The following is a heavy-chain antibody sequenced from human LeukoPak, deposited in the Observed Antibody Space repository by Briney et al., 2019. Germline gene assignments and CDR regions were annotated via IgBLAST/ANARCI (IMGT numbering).Heavy chain of an antibody. J-gene: IGHJ3*02. CDR1: GFTFSSYA. D-gene: IGHD3-22*01. Sequence: GGSLRLSCAASGFTFSSYAMSWVRQAPGKGLEWVSAISGSGGSTYYADSVKGRFTISRDNSKNTLYLQMNSLRAEDTAVYYCAKDWEDLTMIVVVLGAFDIWGQGTMVTVSS. V-gene: IGHV3-23*01. CDR2: ISGSGGST. CDR3: AKDWEDLTMIVVVLGAFDI.